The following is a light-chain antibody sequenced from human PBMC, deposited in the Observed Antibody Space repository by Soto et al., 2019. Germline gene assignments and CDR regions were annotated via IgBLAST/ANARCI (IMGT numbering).Light chain of an antibody. V-gene: IGKV1-12*01. J-gene: IGKJ4*01. CDR3: QQADSLPRT. CDR2: FAF. CDR1: QDINSR. Sequence: DIQMTQSPSSVSASVGDRVTITCRASQDINSRLAWYQQKPGKAPKLLIYFAFNLESGVPSRFIGSGSGTDFTLTITSLQPEDSATYYCQQADSLPRTFGGGTKVDIK.